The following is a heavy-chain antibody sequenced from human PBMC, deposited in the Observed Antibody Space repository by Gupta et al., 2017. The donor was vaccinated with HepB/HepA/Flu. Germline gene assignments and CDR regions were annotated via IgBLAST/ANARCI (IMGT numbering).Heavy chain of an antibody. D-gene: IGHD4-11*01. CDR1: GFSFSNIRMG. V-gene: IGHV2-26*01. CDR2: IFSNDEK. Sequence: QVTLKESGPVLVKPTETLTLTCTVSGFSFSNIRMGVSWIRQSPGKALEWLAHIFSNDEKSYTTSLKSRLTVSKDTSKSQVVLTMTNMDPVDTATYFCVRISKMTGVGFQDGAFDIWGQGTMVTVSS. CDR3: VRISKMTGVGFQDGAFDI. J-gene: IGHJ3*02.